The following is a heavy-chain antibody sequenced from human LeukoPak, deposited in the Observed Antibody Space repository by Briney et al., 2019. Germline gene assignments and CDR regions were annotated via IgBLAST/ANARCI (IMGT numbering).Heavy chain of an antibody. CDR3: ARDLGGYSYGSHFDY. Sequence: GGSLRLSCAASGFTFSSYAMHWVRQAPGKGLEWVAVISYDGSNKYYADSVKGRFTISRDNSKNTLYLQMNSLRAEDTAVYYWARDLGGYSYGSHFDYWGQGTLVTVSS. CDR2: ISYDGSNK. D-gene: IGHD5-18*01. J-gene: IGHJ4*02. CDR1: GFTFSSYA. V-gene: IGHV3-30*04.